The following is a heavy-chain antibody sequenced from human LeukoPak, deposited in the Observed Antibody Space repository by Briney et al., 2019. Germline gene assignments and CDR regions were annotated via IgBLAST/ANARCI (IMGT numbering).Heavy chain of an antibody. J-gene: IGHJ4*02. CDR3: AREDTGGLDY. V-gene: IGHV4-30-2*01. CDR2: IYDDGSS. CDR1: GGSISTGGYA. D-gene: IGHD2-8*02. Sequence: SETLSLTCGVSGGSISTGGYAWSWIRQPPGKGLEYIGYIYDDGSSYYNPSLKSRVTVSLDKSQNQFSLKLTSVTAADTAVYYCAREDTGGLDYWGQGILVTVSS.